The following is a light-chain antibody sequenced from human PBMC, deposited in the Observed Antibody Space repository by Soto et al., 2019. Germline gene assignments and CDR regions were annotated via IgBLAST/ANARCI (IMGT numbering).Light chain of an antibody. V-gene: IGLV2-8*01. Sequence: QSVLTQPPSASGSPGQSVTISCTGTSSDVGGYNYVSWYQQHPGKAPKLMIYEVSKRPSGVPDRFSGSKSGNTASLTVSGLQADDEADYYCSSYTSSLTWVFGGGTKLTVL. CDR3: SSYTSSLTWV. CDR2: EVS. J-gene: IGLJ3*02. CDR1: SSDVGGYNY.